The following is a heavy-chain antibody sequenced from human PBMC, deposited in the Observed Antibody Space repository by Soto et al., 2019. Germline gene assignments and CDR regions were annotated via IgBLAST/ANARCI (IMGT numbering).Heavy chain of an antibody. J-gene: IGHJ4*02. CDR2: IYYSGST. Sequence: SETLSLTCTVSVGSINNYYWGWIRQPPGKGLEWIGSIYYSGSTYNNPSLRSRVSMSIDTSKDQFSLKLKSVTAADTALHFCARQRTSVVTQAYFDVWGPGSLVTVSS. CDR1: VGSINNYY. D-gene: IGHD2-21*02. V-gene: IGHV4-39*01. CDR3: ARQRTSVVTQAYFDV.